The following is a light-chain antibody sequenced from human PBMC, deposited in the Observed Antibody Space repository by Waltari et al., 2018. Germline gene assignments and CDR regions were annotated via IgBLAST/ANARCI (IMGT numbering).Light chain of an antibody. V-gene: IGKV3-11*01. CDR3: QQRSNWLYT. CDR2: DAS. CDR1: QSVSSY. J-gene: IGKJ2*01. Sequence: IVLTKSPATLPLSPGETATLTCRASQSVSSYLAWYQQKPGQAPRLLIYDASNRATGIPARFSGSGSGTDFTLTISSLEPEDFAVYYCQQRSNWLYTFGQGTKLEIK.